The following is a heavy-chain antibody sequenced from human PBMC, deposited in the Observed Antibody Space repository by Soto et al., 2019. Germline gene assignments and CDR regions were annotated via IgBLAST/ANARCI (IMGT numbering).Heavy chain of an antibody. CDR3: AGGIAARPLRY. D-gene: IGHD6-6*01. J-gene: IGHJ4*02. Sequence: TMHRTSPITRASISSGGYHWSWIGQHPGKGLEWIGYIYYSGSTYYNPSLKSRVTISVDTPKNQFSLKLSSVTAADTAVYYCAGGIAARPLRYWGQGTLVTVS. V-gene: IGHV4-31*03. CDR1: RASISSGGYH. CDR2: IYYSGST.